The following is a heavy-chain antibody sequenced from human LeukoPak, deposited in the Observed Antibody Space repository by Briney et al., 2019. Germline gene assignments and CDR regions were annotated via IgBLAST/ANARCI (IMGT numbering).Heavy chain of an antibody. Sequence: KPGGSLRLSCAASGFTFSSYSMNWVREAPGKGLEWVSSISSSSSYIYYADSVKGRFTISRDNAKNSLYLQMNSLRAEDTAVYYCAREVDCGGDCYSGGYYYYMDVWGKGTTVTVSS. J-gene: IGHJ6*03. V-gene: IGHV3-21*01. D-gene: IGHD2-21*02. CDR2: ISSSSSYI. CDR3: AREVDCGGDCYSGGYYYYMDV. CDR1: GFTFSSYS.